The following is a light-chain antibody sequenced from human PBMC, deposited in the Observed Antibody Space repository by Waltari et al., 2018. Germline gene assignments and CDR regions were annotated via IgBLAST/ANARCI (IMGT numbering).Light chain of an antibody. CDR1: QNLNVY. J-gene: IGKJ1*01. CDR3: QQTFITPPWT. V-gene: IGKV1-39*01. CDR2: AAS. Sequence: DIQMTQSPSSLSAYVGDRVTITCRASQNLNVYLNWYQQKPGTAPKLLIHAASTLQGGVPSRFSGSGSGTHFTLTISRLQPEDFATYYCQQTFITPPWTFGQGTKVEV.